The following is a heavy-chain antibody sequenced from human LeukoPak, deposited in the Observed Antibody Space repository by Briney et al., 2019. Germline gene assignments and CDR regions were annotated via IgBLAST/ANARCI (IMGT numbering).Heavy chain of an antibody. V-gene: IGHV3-33*01. CDR2: IWYDGGNK. CDR1: GYIFSSYG. Sequence: GGSLRLSCAASGYIFSSYGMHWVRQAPGNGLEWVAVIWYDGGNKYYADSVKGRFTISRDNSKNTVYLQMNSLRVEDTAVYYCARYNTGRWDYWGQGTLVTVSS. D-gene: IGHD2-8*02. J-gene: IGHJ4*02. CDR3: ARYNTGRWDY.